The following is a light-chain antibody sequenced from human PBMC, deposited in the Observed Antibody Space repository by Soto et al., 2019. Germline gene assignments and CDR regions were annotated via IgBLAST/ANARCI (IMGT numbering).Light chain of an antibody. CDR1: SSDVGGYNY. CDR3: SSYTSSARV. V-gene: IGLV2-14*01. Sequence: QSALTQPASVSGSPGQSITISCTGTSSDVGGYNYVSWYQQHPGKAPKLMIYDVSNRPSGVSNRFSGSKSGNTASLTISGLQAEDEADYYCSSYTSSARVFGTGTKLTVI. J-gene: IGLJ1*01. CDR2: DVS.